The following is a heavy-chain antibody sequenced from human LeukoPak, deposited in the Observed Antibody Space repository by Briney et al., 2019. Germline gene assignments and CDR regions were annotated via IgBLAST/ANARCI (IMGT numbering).Heavy chain of an antibody. CDR3: ARYLEATETTWHYMDV. CDR2: MNWNGGST. D-gene: IGHD1-1*01. Sequence: GGALRLSCAASGLTFDDHGMTWVRQVPGKGLEWVSGMNWNGGSTDYAGSVKGRFTVSRDNAKNSLYLQMNSLRVEDTGLYYCARYLEATETTWHYMDVWGKGTTVIVSS. CDR1: GLTFDDHG. J-gene: IGHJ6*03. V-gene: IGHV3-20*04.